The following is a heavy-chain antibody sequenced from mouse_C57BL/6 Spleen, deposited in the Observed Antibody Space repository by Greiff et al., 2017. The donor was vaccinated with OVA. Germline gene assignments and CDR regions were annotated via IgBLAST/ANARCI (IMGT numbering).Heavy chain of an antibody. V-gene: IGHV1-55*01. CDR3: ARGLLDYYDMDY. CDR2: IYPGSGST. CDR1: GYTFTSYW. Sequence: QVQLQQPGAELVKPGASVKMSCKASGYTFTSYWITWVKQRPGQGLEWIGDIYPGSGSTNYNEKFKSKATLTVDTSSSTAYMQLSSLTSDDSAVYYCARGLLDYYDMDYWGQGTSVTVSS. J-gene: IGHJ4*01. D-gene: IGHD2-3*01.